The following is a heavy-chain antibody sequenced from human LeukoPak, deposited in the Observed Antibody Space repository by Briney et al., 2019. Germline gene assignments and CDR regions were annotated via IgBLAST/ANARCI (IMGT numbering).Heavy chain of an antibody. CDR1: GYTFTSYG. Sequence: GASVKVSCKASGYTFTSYGISWVRQAAGQGLEWMGWISAYNGNTNYEQKLQGRVTMTTDTSTSTAYMELRSLRSDDTAVYYCARDKDYSSSWYVAFDYWGQGTLVTVSS. V-gene: IGHV1-18*01. D-gene: IGHD6-13*01. J-gene: IGHJ4*02. CDR3: ARDKDYSSSWYVAFDY. CDR2: ISAYNGNT.